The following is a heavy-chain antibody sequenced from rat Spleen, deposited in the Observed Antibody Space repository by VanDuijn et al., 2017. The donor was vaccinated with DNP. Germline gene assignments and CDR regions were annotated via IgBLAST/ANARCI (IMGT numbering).Heavy chain of an antibody. Sequence: EVQLVESGGGVVQSGRSLKVSCAASGFTFSDYNMAWVRQAPKKGLEWVATITYDGSKTYYLDSVKGRFTISRDNAKSTLYLQMDSLRSEDTATYYCITFEGRNAWGQGTSVTVSS. CDR2: ITYDGSKT. CDR1: GFTFSDYN. V-gene: IGHV5S10*01. J-gene: IGHJ4*01. CDR3: ITFEGRNA. D-gene: IGHD1-11*01.